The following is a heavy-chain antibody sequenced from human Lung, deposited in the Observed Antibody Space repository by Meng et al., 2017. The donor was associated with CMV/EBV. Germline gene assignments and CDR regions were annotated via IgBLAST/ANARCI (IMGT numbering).Heavy chain of an antibody. CDR1: GYTLTSYA. CDR2: INAGNGNT. J-gene: IGHJ4*02. D-gene: IGHD3-22*01. CDR3: ARAGYDSSGYYPQPFDY. Sequence: QVQLGQSGGEVKKPGASVKVSCKASGYTLTSYAMHWVRQAPGQRLEWMGWINAGNGNTKYSQRFQGRVTITRDTSASTAYMELSSLRSEDTTVYYCARAGYDSSGYYPQPFDYWGQGTLVTVSS. V-gene: IGHV1-3*01.